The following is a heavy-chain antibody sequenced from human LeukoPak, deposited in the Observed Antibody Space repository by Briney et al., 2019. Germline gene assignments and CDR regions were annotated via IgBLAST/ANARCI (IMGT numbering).Heavy chain of an antibody. Sequence: SQTLSLTCTVSGGSISSGSYYWSWIRQPAGKGLEWIGRIYTSGSTNYNPSLKTRVTISVDTSKNQFSVKLSSVTAADTAVYYCAREGYGDPLDYWGQGTLVTVSS. CDR3: AREGYGDPLDY. V-gene: IGHV4-61*02. CDR1: GGSISSGSYY. CDR2: IYTSGST. D-gene: IGHD4-17*01. J-gene: IGHJ4*02.